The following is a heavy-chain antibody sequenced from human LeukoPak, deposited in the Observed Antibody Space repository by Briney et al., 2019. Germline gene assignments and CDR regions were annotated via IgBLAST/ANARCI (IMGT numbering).Heavy chain of an antibody. J-gene: IGHJ4*02. CDR2: INHSGST. D-gene: IGHD4-23*01. Sequence: SETLSLTCAVYGGSFSGYYWSWIRQPPGKGLEWIGEINHSGSTYYNPSLKSRVTISVDTSKNHFSLRLSSVTAADTAVYYCARARKTGDNSGSLDYWGQGTLVTVSS. CDR3: ARARKTGDNSGSLDY. V-gene: IGHV4-34*01. CDR1: GGSFSGYY.